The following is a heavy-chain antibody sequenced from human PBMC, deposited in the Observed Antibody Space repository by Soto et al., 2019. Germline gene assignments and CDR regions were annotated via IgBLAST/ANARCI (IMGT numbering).Heavy chain of an antibody. CDR1: GFTFSSYN. J-gene: IGHJ4*02. Sequence: PGGSLRLSCAASGFTFSSYNMNWVRQAPGMGLEWISYISGSSTTIYYADSVKGRFTISRDNAKNSLYLQMNSLRAEDTAVYYCARTTDYISHWGQGTLVTVSS. D-gene: IGHD3-16*01. CDR3: ARTTDYISH. CDR2: ISGSSTTI. V-gene: IGHV3-48*01.